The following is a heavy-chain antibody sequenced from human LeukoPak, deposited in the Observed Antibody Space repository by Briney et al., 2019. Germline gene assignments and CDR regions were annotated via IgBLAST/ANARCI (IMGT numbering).Heavy chain of an antibody. CDR1: GGSINSYY. CDR3: ARLGYGLKPGAFDI. D-gene: IGHD2-15*01. CDR2: IYYNGST. V-gene: IGHV4-59*08. J-gene: IGHJ3*02. Sequence: SETLSLTCTVSGGSINSYYWSWIRQPPGKGLEWIGYIYYNGSTNYNPSLKSRVTISVDTSKNQFSLKVSSVTAADTAVYYCARLGYGLKPGAFDIWGQGTMVTVSS.